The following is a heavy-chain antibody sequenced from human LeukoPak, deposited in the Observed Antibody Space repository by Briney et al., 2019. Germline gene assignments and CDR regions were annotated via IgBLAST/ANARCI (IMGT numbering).Heavy chain of an antibody. D-gene: IGHD3-10*01. CDR1: GFTFDDYA. CDR2: ISWDSGSI. Sequence: GGSLRLSCAASGFTFDDYAMHWVRQAPGKGLEWVSGISWDSGSIGYADSVKGRFTISRDNAKNSLYLQMNSLRAEDTALYYCAKGDMVRGVIGGFDPWSQGTLVTVSS. V-gene: IGHV3-9*01. J-gene: IGHJ5*02. CDR3: AKGDMVRGVIGGFDP.